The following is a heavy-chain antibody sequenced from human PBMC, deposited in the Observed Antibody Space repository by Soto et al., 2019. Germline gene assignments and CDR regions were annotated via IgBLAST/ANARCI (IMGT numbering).Heavy chain of an antibody. D-gene: IGHD5-12*01. V-gene: IGHV3-23*01. CDR1: GFTFSNYA. CDR3: AKDGSGQWLVTSTSWYFDL. J-gene: IGHJ2*01. CDR2: ISGSGGTS. Sequence: VGSLRLSCAASGFTFSNYAMSWVRQTPGKGLEWVSGISGSGGTSYYADSVERRFTISRDNSKNTLYLQIDSLRVEDTAVFYCAKDGSGQWLVTSTSWYFDLWGRGTLVTVSS.